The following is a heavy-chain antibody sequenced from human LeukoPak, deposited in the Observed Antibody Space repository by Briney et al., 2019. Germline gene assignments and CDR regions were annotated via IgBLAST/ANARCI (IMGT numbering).Heavy chain of an antibody. CDR3: TRRNWNSHDY. V-gene: IGHV3-72*01. J-gene: IGHJ4*02. D-gene: IGHD1-1*01. CDR1: GXIFSDHY. Sequence: GGSLRLSCAASGXIFSDHYMDWVRQAPGKGQEWVDRTRNKANGYTTEYAASVKGRFTISRDDSKNSLYLQMNSLRTEDTAVYYCTRRNWNSHDYWGQGTLVTVSS. CDR2: TRNKANGYTT.